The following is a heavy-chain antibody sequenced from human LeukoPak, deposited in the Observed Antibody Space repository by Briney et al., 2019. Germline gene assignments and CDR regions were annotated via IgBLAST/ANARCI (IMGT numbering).Heavy chain of an antibody. CDR3: AKSGGYSSSWADFFDY. CDR1: GFTFTKYD. J-gene: IGHJ4*02. Sequence: QPGGSLRLSCAASGFTFTKYDMSWVRQAPGKGLEWVSGISGSGASTYYADSVKGRFTISRDNSKNTLYLQMNSLRAEDTAVYYCAKSGGYSSSWADFFDYWGQGTLVTVSS. CDR2: ISGSGAST. D-gene: IGHD6-13*01. V-gene: IGHV3-23*01.